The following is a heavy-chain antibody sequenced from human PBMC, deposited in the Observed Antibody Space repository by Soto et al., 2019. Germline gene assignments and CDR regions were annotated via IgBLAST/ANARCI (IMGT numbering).Heavy chain of an antibody. CDR1: GYSFTTYG. J-gene: IGHJ6*02. D-gene: IGHD2-15*01. CDR3: AREGSRPYYYYGMDV. CDR2: ISTYNGDT. V-gene: IGHV1-18*01. Sequence: QVQLVQSGAEVKKPGASVKVSCKASGYSFTTYGIAWVRQAPGQGLEWMGWISTYNGDTDYAQNLQGRVIMTTDTSTTTAYMKLRSLRSDDTAVYYCAREGSRPYYYYGMDVWGQGTTVSVSS.